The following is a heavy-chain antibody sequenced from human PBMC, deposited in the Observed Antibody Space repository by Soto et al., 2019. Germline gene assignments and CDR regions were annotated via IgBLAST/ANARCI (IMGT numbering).Heavy chain of an antibody. CDR3: ARGLAYYDFWRFDP. D-gene: IGHD3-3*01. CDR2: IYYSGST. CDR1: GGSISSYY. V-gene: IGHV4-59*08. Sequence: PSETLSLTCTVSGGSISSYYWSWIRQPPGKGLEWIGYIYYSGSTNYNPSLKSRVTISVDTSKNQFSLKLSSVTAADTAVYYCARGLAYYDFWRFDPWGQGTLVTVSS. J-gene: IGHJ5*02.